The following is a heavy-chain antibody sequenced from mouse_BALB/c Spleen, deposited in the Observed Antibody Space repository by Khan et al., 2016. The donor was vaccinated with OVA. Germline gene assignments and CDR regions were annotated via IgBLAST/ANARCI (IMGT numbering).Heavy chain of an antibody. CDR1: GYTFSSSW. J-gene: IGHJ3*01. CDR2: ISPGNDDT. D-gene: IGHD1-1*01. CDR3: EGFFRSGVAY. V-gene: IGHV1-80*01. Sequence: QMQREEAGAELVRPGSSVKISCKASGYTFSSSWRNWVKHRPGQGLEWIGQISPGNDDTDYNGKFKDKASLTEDKSSRTAYMQLTSLTSEDSAVYVWEGFFRSGVAYWGQVTLVTVSA.